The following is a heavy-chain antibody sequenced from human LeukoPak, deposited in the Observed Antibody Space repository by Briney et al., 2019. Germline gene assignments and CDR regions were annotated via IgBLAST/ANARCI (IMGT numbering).Heavy chain of an antibody. D-gene: IGHD3-9*01. CDR1: GFTVSSNY. CDR3: AKDHFDSSVIFDY. J-gene: IGHJ4*02. V-gene: IGHV3-53*01. CDR2: IYSGGST. Sequence: GGSLRLSCAASGFTVSSNYMSWVRQAPGKGLEWVSVIYSGGSTYYADSVKGRFTISRDNSKNTLYLQMNSLRAEDTAVYYCAKDHFDSSVIFDYWGQGTLVTVSS.